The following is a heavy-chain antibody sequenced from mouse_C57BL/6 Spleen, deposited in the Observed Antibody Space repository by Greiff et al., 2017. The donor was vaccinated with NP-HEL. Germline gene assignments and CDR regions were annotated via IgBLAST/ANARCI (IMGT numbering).Heavy chain of an antibody. CDR1: GYTFTSYW. J-gene: IGHJ2*01. CDR2: IDPSDSET. V-gene: IGHV1-52*01. Sequence: QVQLQQPGAELVRPGSSVKLSCKASGYTFTSYWMHWVKQRPIQGLEWIGNIDPSDSETHYNQKFKDKATLTVDKSSCTAYIQLSSLTSEDSAVYYRARGIWDVDYWGQGTTRTVSS. CDR3: ARGIWDVDY. D-gene: IGHD4-1*01.